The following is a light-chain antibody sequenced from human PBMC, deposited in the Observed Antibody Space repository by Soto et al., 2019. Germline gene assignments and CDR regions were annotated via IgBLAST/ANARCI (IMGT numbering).Light chain of an antibody. J-gene: IGLJ2*01. V-gene: IGLV2-14*03. CDR2: DVS. CDR3: ASYTSSSTVV. CDR1: SSDVGGYNY. Sequence: QSVLTQPASVSGSPGQSITISCTGTSSDVGGYNYVSWYQQHPGKAPELMIYDVSDRPSGVSNRFSGSKSGNTASLTISGLQADDEADYYCASYTSSSTVVFGGGTKLTVL.